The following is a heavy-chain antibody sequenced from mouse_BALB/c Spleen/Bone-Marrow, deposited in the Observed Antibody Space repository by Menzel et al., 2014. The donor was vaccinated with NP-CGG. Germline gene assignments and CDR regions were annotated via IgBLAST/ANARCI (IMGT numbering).Heavy chain of an antibody. D-gene: IGHD2-4*01. CDR3: ARSYDYDGNYAMDY. J-gene: IGHJ4*01. CDR1: GYTFTSYY. V-gene: IGHV1S56*01. CDR2: IYPGNVNT. Sequence: VQLQQSGPELVRPGASVRISCKASGYTFTSYYIHWVKQRSGQGLEWIGWIYPGNVNTKYNEKFKGKATLTADKSSSTAYMQVSSLTSEDSAVYFCARSYDYDGNYAMDYWGQGTSVTVSS.